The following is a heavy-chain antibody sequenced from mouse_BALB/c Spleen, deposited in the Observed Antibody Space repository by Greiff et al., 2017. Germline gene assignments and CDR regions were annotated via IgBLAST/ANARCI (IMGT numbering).Heavy chain of an antibody. CDR3: ARDLYGYFDY. Sequence: EVQGVESGGGLVKPGGSLKLSCAASGFTFSDYYMYWVRQTPEKRLEWVATISDGGSYTYYPDSVKGRFTISRDNAKNNLYLQMSSLKSEDTAMYYCARDLYGYFDYWGQGTTLTVSS. CDR2: ISDGGSYT. J-gene: IGHJ2*01. D-gene: IGHD1-1*02. CDR1: GFTFSDYY. V-gene: IGHV5-4*02.